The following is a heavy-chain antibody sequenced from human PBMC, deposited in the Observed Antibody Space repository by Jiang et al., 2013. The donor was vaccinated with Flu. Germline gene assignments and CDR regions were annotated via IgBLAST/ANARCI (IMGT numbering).Heavy chain of an antibody. CDR3: ARGTSGVTDS. CDR1: GDSVSSNTAA. CDR2: AYFRSYWYD. Sequence: SQTLSLTCAISGDSVSSNTAAWNWIRQSPSRGLEWLGRAYFRSYWYDEYAESVKSRITINPDTSKNQFSLQLKFVTPEDTAVYYCARGTSGVTDSWGQGTLVTVSS. D-gene: IGHD2-8*01. V-gene: IGHV6-1*01. J-gene: IGHJ5*01.